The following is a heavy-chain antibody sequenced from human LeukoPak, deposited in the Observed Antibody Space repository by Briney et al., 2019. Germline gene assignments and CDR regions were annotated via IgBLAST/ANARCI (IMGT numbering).Heavy chain of an antibody. V-gene: IGHV3-43D*03. D-gene: IGHD3-16*02. CDR3: TKGAVWGTYLTHAFDI. CDR1: GFTFYDYA. CDR2: ISWDGDDT. J-gene: IGHJ3*02. Sequence: PGGSLRLSCAASGFTFYDYAMHWVRQAPGKGLEWVSLISWDGDDTYYTDSVKGRFTISRDNSKNSLYLQMNSLRTEDTALYYCTKGAVWGTYLTHAFDIWGQGTMVTVSS.